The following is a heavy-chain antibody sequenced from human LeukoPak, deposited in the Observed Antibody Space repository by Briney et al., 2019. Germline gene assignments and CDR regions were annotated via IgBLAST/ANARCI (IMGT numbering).Heavy chain of an antibody. V-gene: IGHV5-51*01. D-gene: IGHD3-10*01. Sequence: GESLKISCKGSGYSFTSYWIGWVRQMPGKGLEWMGIIYPGDSDTRYSPSFQGRVTISADKSISTAYLQWSSLKASDTAMYYCARGDVDMVRGAGWFDPWGQGTLVTVSS. CDR2: IYPGDSDT. CDR3: ARGDVDMVRGAGWFDP. CDR1: GYSFTSYW. J-gene: IGHJ5*02.